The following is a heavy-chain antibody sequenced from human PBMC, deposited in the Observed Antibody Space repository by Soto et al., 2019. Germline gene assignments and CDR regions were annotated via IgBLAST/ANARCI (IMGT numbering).Heavy chain of an antibody. Sequence: SETLSLTCTVSGVSVSSYYWSWIRQPAGKGLDWIGRIYNSGNTDYNPSIKSRVTMLLDTSKNQLSLKLSSVTAADTAVYYCARDGVGPHGMDVWGQGTTVTVSS. CDR3: ARDGVGPHGMDV. D-gene: IGHD2-8*01. V-gene: IGHV4-4*07. J-gene: IGHJ6*02. CDR2: IYNSGNT. CDR1: GVSVSSYY.